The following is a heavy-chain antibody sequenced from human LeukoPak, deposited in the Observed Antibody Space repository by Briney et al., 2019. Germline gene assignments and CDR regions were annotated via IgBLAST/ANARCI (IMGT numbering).Heavy chain of an antibody. D-gene: IGHD3-3*01. CDR2: INHSGST. CDR1: GGSFIGYY. V-gene: IGHV4-34*01. J-gene: IGHJ4*02. Sequence: SETLSLTCAVYGGSFIGYYWSWIRQPPGKGLEWIGEINHSGSTNYNPSLKSRVTISVDTSKNQFSLKLSSVTAADTAVYYCARGGDFGVVIIGPFDYWGQGTLVTVSS. CDR3: ARGGDFGVVIIGPFDY.